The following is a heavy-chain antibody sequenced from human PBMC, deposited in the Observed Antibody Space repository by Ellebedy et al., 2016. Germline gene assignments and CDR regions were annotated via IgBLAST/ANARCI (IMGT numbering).Heavy chain of an antibody. CDR3: ARQWGTTY. J-gene: IGHJ4*02. Sequence: SETLSLXCAVYGGSLSGYYWSWIRQPPGEGLEWIGEINPSGSTNYNPSLKSRLTMPVDTSKNQFSLKLRSVTAADTAVYYCARQWGTTYWGQGILVTVSS. D-gene: IGHD1-7*01. V-gene: IGHV4-34*01. CDR1: GGSLSGYY. CDR2: INPSGST.